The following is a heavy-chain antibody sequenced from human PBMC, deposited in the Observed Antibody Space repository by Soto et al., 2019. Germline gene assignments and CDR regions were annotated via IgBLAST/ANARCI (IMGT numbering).Heavy chain of an antibody. J-gene: IGHJ5*02. CDR2: IFQSGST. CDR1: GGTIRSPDW. CDR3: ARGRGRYSSGWSWLDP. V-gene: IGHV4-4*02. Sequence: SETLSLTCGVSGGTIRSPDWWTWVRQPPGKGLEWIGEIFQSGSTNYTPSLESRVTISVDKSKNQFSLTLTSVTAADTAVYFCARGRGRYSSGWSWLDPWGQGILVTLP. D-gene: IGHD6-19*01.